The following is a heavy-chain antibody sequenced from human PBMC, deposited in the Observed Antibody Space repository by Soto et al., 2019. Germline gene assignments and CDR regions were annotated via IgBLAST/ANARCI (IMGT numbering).Heavy chain of an antibody. CDR2: IIPILGIS. V-gene: IGHV1-69*02. CDR1: GGTFSSYT. D-gene: IGHD4-17*01. J-gene: IGHJ5*02. Sequence: QVQLVQSGAEVKKPGSSVKVSCKASGGTFSSYTISWVRQAPGQGLEWMGRIIPILGISNYAQKFQGRVTITADKSTNTAYMELSSLRSEDTAVYYCARVIDYAHNWFDPWGQGTLVTVSS. CDR3: ARVIDYAHNWFDP.